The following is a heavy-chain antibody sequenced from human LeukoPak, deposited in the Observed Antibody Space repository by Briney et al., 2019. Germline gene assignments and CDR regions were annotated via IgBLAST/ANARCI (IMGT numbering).Heavy chain of an antibody. Sequence: SETLSLTCTFSGGSITSYYWSWIRQPAGKGLEWIGYIYYSGSTNYNPSLKSRITISVDTSKNQFSLKLSSVTAADTAVYYCAKSGRRYYDSSGYYDSDFDYWGQGTLVTVSS. CDR3: AKSGRRYYDSSGYYDSDFDY. D-gene: IGHD3-22*01. CDR1: GGSITSYY. J-gene: IGHJ4*02. CDR2: IYYSGST. V-gene: IGHV4-59*01.